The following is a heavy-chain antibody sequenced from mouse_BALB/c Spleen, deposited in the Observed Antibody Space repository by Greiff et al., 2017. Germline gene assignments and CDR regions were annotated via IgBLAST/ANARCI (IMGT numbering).Heavy chain of an antibody. J-gene: IGHJ2*01. Sequence: QVQLQQSGPQLVRPGASVKISCKASGYSFTSYWMHWVKQRPGQGLEWIGMIDPSDSETRLNQKFKDKATLTVDKSSSTAYMQLSSPTSEDSAVYYCARDGYYVTYYFDYWGQGTTLTVSS. V-gene: IGHV1S126*01. CDR3: ARDGYYVTYYFDY. CDR2: IDPSDSET. CDR1: GYSFTSYW. D-gene: IGHD2-3*01.